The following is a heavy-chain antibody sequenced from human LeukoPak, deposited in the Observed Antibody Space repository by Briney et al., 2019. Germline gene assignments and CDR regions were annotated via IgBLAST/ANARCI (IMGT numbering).Heavy chain of an antibody. CDR3: ARYGSGSYRQFDC. CDR1: GGSISSGGYY. V-gene: IGHV4-31*03. CDR2: IYYSGST. D-gene: IGHD3-10*01. Sequence: PSQTLSLTCTVSGGSISSGGYYWSWIRQHPGKGLEWIGYIYYSGSTYQNPSLKSRVTISVDTSKNQFSLKLSSVTPADTAVYYCARYGSGSYRQFDCWGQGTLVTVSS. J-gene: IGHJ4*02.